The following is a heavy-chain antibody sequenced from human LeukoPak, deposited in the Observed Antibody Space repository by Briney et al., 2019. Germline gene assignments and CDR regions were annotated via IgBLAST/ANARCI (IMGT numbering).Heavy chain of an antibody. J-gene: IGHJ6*03. Sequence: SETLSLTCTVSGGSISSYYWSWIRQPAGKGLEWIGRIYTSGSTNYNPSLKSRVTMSVDTSKNQFSLKLSSVTAADTAVYYCARDVTVTSYYYYYMGVWGKGTTVTVSS. CDR1: GGSISSYY. V-gene: IGHV4-4*07. D-gene: IGHD4-11*01. CDR2: IYTSGST. CDR3: ARDVTVTSYYYYYMGV.